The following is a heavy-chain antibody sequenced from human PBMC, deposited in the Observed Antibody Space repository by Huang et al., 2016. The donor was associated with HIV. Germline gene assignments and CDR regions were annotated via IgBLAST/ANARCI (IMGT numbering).Heavy chain of an antibody. D-gene: IGHD3-9*01. V-gene: IGHV1-69*13. Sequence: QVHLVQSGAEVKKPGSSVRVSCTASGGSFTICGISWVRQAPGQGLEWLGGIITRVGSAKYEQKMGDRVTMTERGSTTTGYMDLTSVRPEDTAVYYCASGASYEIWTPYYSGWHYSMDVWGEGTTVTVSS. CDR1: GGSFTICG. CDR3: ASGASYEIWTPYYSGWHYSMDV. CDR2: IITRVGSA. J-gene: IGHJ6*03.